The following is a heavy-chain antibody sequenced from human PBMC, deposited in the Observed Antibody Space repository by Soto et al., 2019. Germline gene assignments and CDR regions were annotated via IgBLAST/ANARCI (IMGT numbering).Heavy chain of an antibody. CDR1: GFTFGSYG. Sequence: GGSLRLSCAASGFTFGSYGMHWVRQAPGKGLEWVAVIWYDGSNKYYADSVKGRFTISRDNSKNTLYLQMNSLRAEDTAVYYCARALSSGSFDYWGQGTLVTVSS. D-gene: IGHD3-22*01. J-gene: IGHJ4*02. V-gene: IGHV3-33*01. CDR3: ARALSSGSFDY. CDR2: IWYDGSNK.